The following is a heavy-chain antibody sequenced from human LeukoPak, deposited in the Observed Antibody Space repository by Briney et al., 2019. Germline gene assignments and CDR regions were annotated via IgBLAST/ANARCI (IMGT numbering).Heavy chain of an antibody. Sequence: GGSLRLSCAASGFTFSSYGMHWVRQAPGKGLEWVAVIWYDGSNKYYADSVKGRFTISRDNSKNTLYLQMNSLRAEDTAVYYCAREDIVATSPYCYYYGMDVWGQGTTVAVSS. CDR3: AREDIVATSPYCYYYGMDV. D-gene: IGHD5-12*01. CDR2: IWYDGSNK. CDR1: GFTFSSYG. J-gene: IGHJ6*02. V-gene: IGHV3-33*01.